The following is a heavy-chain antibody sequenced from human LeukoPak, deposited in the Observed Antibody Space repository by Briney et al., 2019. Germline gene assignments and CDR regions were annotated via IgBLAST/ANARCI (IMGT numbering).Heavy chain of an antibody. CDR3: ARDLPGITVAGATEH. CDR1: GFTFSSYV. D-gene: IGHD6-19*01. CDR2: ISYDGSNK. V-gene: IGHV3-30*04. J-gene: IGHJ1*01. Sequence: GGSLRLSCAASGFTFSSYVMHWVRQAPGKGLEWVAVISYDGSNKYYADSVKGLFTISRDNSKNTLYLQMNSLRAEDTAVYYCARDLPGITVAGATEHWGQGTLVTVSS.